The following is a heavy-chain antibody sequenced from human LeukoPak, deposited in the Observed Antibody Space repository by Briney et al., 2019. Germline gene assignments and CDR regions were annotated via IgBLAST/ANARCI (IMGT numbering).Heavy chain of an antibody. D-gene: IGHD2-15*01. J-gene: IGHJ4*02. CDR3: AKTADDCSGGSCYFDY. Sequence: TGGSLRLSCAASGFTFSSYAMSWVRQAPGKGLEWVSAISGSGGSTYYADSVKGRFTISRGNSKNTLYLQMNSLRAEDTAVYYCAKTADDCSGGSCYFDYWGQGTLVTVSS. CDR2: ISGSGGST. CDR1: GFTFSSYA. V-gene: IGHV3-23*01.